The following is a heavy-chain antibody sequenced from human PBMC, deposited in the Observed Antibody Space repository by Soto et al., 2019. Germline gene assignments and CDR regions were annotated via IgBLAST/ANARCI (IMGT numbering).Heavy chain of an antibody. D-gene: IGHD1-26*01. CDR3: ARGIFKWEPGDYYYGMDV. Sequence: QVQLVQSGAEVKKPGASVKVSCKASGYTFTSYDINWVRQASGQGLEWMGWMNPNSGNTGYAQKFQGRVTMTRNTSISTAYMELSSLRSEDTAVYYCARGIFKWEPGDYYYGMDVWGQGTTVIVSS. CDR1: GYTFTSYD. J-gene: IGHJ6*02. CDR2: MNPNSGNT. V-gene: IGHV1-8*01.